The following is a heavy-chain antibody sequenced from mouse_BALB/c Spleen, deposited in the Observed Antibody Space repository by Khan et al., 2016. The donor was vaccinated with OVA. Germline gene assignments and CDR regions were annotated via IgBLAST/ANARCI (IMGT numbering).Heavy chain of an antibody. Sequence: QVQLQQSGAELVRPGSSVKISCRASGYAFSSYWLNWVKQRPGQGLEWIGQIYPGDGDTNYNGKLKGKVTLTADKSSSTAYMQLSSLTSDDSAVFFCSVGYYRGFAYWGHGTTLTVSS. CDR2: IYPGDGDT. CDR1: GYAFSSYW. V-gene: IGHV1-80*01. D-gene: IGHD2-3*01. J-gene: IGHJ2*01. CDR3: SVGYYRGFAY.